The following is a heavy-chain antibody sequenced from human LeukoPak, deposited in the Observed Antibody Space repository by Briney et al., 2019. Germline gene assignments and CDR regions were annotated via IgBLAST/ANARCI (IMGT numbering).Heavy chain of an antibody. D-gene: IGHD6-13*01. CDR2: IYTSGST. CDR3: ATGVAAAGPSFDY. CDR1: GGSISSGSYY. J-gene: IGHJ4*02. Sequence: SQTMSLTCTVSGGSISSGSYYWSWIRQPAGKGLEWIGRIYTSGSTNYNPSLKSRVTMSVDTSKNQISLKLSSVTAEDTAVYYCATGVAAAGPSFDYWGQGTLVTVSS. V-gene: IGHV4-61*02.